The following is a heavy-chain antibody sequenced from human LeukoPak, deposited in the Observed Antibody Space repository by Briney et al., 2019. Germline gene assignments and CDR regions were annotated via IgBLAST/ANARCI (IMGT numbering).Heavy chain of an antibody. Sequence: SETLSLTCTVSGGSISSSSYYWGWIRQPPGKGLEWIGSIYYSGSTYYNPSLKSRVTISVDTSKNQFSLKLNSLTAADTAVYYCATEHYYGSGTYHPDYWGQGTLVTVSS. D-gene: IGHD3-10*01. V-gene: IGHV4-39*01. J-gene: IGHJ4*02. CDR2: IYYSGST. CDR3: ATEHYYGSGTYHPDY. CDR1: GGSISSSSYY.